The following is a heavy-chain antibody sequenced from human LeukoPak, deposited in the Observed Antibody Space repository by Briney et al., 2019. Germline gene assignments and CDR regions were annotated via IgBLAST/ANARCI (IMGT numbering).Heavy chain of an antibody. CDR1: GFTFSAYS. V-gene: IGHV3-21*01. CDR2: INRGSNHI. CDR3: VRALGTGSY. D-gene: IGHD1-1*01. J-gene: IGHJ4*02. Sequence: PGGSLRLSCAASGFTFSAYSMSWVRQAPGKGLEWVSSINRGSNHIYYADAVKGRFTISRDNAKNSLYLQMNSLRAEDTAVYYCVRALGTGSYWGQGTLVSVSS.